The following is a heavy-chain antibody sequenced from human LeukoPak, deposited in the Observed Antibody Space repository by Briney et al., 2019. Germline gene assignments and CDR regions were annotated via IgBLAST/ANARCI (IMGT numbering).Heavy chain of an antibody. J-gene: IGHJ4*02. CDR2: IVVGSGNT. Sequence: GTSVKVSCKASGFTSTSSAMQWVRQARGQRLEWIGWIVVGSGNTNYAQKFQERVTITRDMSTSTAYMELSSLRSEDTAVYYCATPYPREYCSSTTCYFNYWGQGTLVTVSS. CDR3: ATPYPREYCSSTTCYFNY. D-gene: IGHD2-2*01. CDR1: GFTSTSSA. V-gene: IGHV1-58*02.